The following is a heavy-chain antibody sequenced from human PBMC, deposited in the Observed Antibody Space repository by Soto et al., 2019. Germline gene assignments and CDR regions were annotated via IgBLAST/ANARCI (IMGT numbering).Heavy chain of an antibody. Sequence: ESGGGVVQPGRSLRLSCAASGFTFRNYGMHWVRQTPGKGLEWVALISFDGSDKYYADSVKGRFTISRDNSKNTLYLQMNSLRAEDTAVYYCAKDVSLWGQGTLVIVSS. CDR2: ISFDGSDK. CDR3: AKDVSL. CDR1: GFTFRNYG. J-gene: IGHJ4*02. V-gene: IGHV3-30*18.